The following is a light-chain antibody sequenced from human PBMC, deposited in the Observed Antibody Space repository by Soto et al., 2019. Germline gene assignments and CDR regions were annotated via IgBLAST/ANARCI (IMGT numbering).Light chain of an antibody. CDR2: DAS. CDR3: QQRSNWPPT. V-gene: IGKV3-11*01. Sequence: EIWLTQSPATLSLSPGERATLSCRASQSVSSYLAWYQQKPGQAPRLLIYDASNRATGIPARLSGSGSGTDFTLTISSLQPEDFAVYYCQQRSNWPPTFGQGTQVDIK. CDR1: QSVSSY. J-gene: IGKJ1*01.